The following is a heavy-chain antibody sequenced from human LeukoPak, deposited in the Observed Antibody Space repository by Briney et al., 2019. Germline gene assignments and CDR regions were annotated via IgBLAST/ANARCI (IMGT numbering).Heavy chain of an antibody. D-gene: IGHD3-22*01. V-gene: IGHV1-18*01. Sequence: ASVNVSCKASGYTFTSYGISWVRQAPGQGLEGMGWISAYNGNTNYAQKLQGRVTMTTDTSTSTAYMELRSLRSDDTAVYYCARDQRGFYDSSGYYYPWFDPWGQGTLVTVSS. CDR1: GYTFTSYG. CDR2: ISAYNGNT. CDR3: ARDQRGFYDSSGYYYPWFDP. J-gene: IGHJ5*02.